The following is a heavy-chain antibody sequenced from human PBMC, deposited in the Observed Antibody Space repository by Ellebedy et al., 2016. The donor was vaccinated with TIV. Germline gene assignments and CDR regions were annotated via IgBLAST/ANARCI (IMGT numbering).Heavy chain of an antibody. CDR2: ISYDGSNK. V-gene: IGHV3-30*03. Sequence: GGSLRLSCAASGFTFSSYGMHWVRQAPGKGLEWVAVISYDGSNKYYADSVKGRFTISRDNSKNTLYLQMNSLRAEDTAVYYCARALDYSNYHFDYWGQGTLVTVSS. CDR3: ARALDYSNYHFDY. D-gene: IGHD4-11*01. CDR1: GFTFSSYG. J-gene: IGHJ4*02.